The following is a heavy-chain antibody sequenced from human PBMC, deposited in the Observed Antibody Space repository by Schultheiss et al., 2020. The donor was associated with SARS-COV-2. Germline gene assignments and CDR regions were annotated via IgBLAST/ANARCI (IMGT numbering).Heavy chain of an antibody. CDR2: IWYDGSNK. J-gene: IGHJ4*02. CDR1: GFTFSSYA. Sequence: GGSLRLSCAASGFTFSSYAMHWVRQAPGKGLEWVAVIWYDGSNKYYADSVKGRFTISRDNAKNSLFLQMNSLRAEDTAVYYCACTACGEVAYWGQGTLVTVSS. V-gene: IGHV3-33*03. D-gene: IGHD3-10*01. CDR3: ACTACGEVAY.